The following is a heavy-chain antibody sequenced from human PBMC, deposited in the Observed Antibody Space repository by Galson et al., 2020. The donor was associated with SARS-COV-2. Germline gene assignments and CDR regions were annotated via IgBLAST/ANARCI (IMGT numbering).Heavy chain of an antibody. J-gene: IGHJ4*02. CDR1: GFTFSSYG. Sequence: LSLTCAASGFTFSSYGMHWVRQAPGKGLEWVAVISYDGSNKYYADSVKGRFTISRDNSKNTLYLQMNSLRAEDTAVYYCAKDDKVGATLNWGQGTLVTVSS. CDR3: AKDDKVGATLN. V-gene: IGHV3-30*18. CDR2: ISYDGSNK. D-gene: IGHD1-26*01.